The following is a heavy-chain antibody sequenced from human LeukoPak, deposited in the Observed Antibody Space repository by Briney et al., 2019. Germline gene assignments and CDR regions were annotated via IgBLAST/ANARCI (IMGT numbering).Heavy chain of an antibody. CDR3: ARAHYCSGGSCYLDY. D-gene: IGHD2-15*01. CDR2: ISSSSSYI. V-gene: IGHV3-21*01. CDR1: GFTFSSYS. Sequence: GGSLRLSCAASGFTFSSYSMNWVRQAPGKGLEWVSSISSSSSYIYYADSVKGRFTISRGNAKNSLYLQMNSLRAEDTAVYYCARAHYCSGGSCYLDYWGQGTLVTVSS. J-gene: IGHJ4*02.